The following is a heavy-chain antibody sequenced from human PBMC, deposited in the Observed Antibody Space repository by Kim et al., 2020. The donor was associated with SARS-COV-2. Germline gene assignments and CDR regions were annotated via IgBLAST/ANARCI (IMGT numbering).Heavy chain of an antibody. CDR1: GGTFSSYA. Sequence: SVKVSCKASGGTFSSYAISWVRQAPGQGLEWMGGIIPIFGTANYAQKFQGRVTITADESTSTAYMELSSLRSEDTAVYYCASYYYGSGSSDFDYWGQGTLVTVSS. CDR2: IIPIFGTA. V-gene: IGHV1-69*13. J-gene: IGHJ4*02. D-gene: IGHD3-10*01. CDR3: ASYYYGSGSSDFDY.